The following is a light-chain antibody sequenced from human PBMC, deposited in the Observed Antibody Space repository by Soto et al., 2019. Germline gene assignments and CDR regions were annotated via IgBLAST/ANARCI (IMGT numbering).Light chain of an antibody. Sequence: IQMTQSPSALSASSGDRVPSACRASQSTSSRLAWYQQKPGKAPKLLIYAASSLQSGVPSRFSGSGSGTEFTLTISSLQPDDCATYYCQHYNTYSRTFGRGTKVDI. CDR1: QSTSSR. J-gene: IGKJ1*01. CDR3: QHYNTYSRT. CDR2: AAS. V-gene: IGKV1-5*01.